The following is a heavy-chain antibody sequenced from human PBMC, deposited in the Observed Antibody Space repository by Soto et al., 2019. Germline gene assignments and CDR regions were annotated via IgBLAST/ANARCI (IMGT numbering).Heavy chain of an antibody. D-gene: IGHD4-17*01. Sequence: PGASVTITCKGSEYSFTSYWIGWVRQMPVKGLEWMGIIYPGDSDTRYSPSFQGQVTISANKSISLAYLQWSSLKASDTAMYYCASTGAERNWFDPWGQGTLVTVSS. CDR2: IYPGDSDT. CDR1: EYSFTSYW. V-gene: IGHV5-51*01. J-gene: IGHJ5*02. CDR3: ASTGAERNWFDP.